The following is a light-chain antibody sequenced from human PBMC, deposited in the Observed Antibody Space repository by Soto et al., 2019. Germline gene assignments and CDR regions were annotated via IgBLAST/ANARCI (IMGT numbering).Light chain of an antibody. CDR1: SSDVGSYNL. CDR2: EGS. J-gene: IGLJ1*01. CDR3: CSYAGSSTFAYV. Sequence: HSALTQPASVSGSPGQSITISCTGTSSDVGSYNLVSWYQQHPGKAPKLMIYEGSQRPSGVSIRFSGSKSGNTASLTISGLQAEDEADYSCCSYAGSSTFAYVFGTGTKVTVL. V-gene: IGLV2-23*03.